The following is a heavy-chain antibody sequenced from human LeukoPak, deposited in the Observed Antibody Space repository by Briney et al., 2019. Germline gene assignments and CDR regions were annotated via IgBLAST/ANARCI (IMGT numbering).Heavy chain of an antibody. CDR2: IYYSGST. D-gene: IGHD3-10*01. Sequence: PSETLSLTCTVSGGSISSYYSSWVRQPPGKGLEWIGYIYYSGSTNYNPSLKSRVTISVDTSKNQFSLKLSSVTAADTAVYYCARVWMGFGDRDMDVWGKGTTVTVSS. CDR1: GGSISSYY. J-gene: IGHJ6*03. V-gene: IGHV4-59*01. CDR3: ARVWMGFGDRDMDV.